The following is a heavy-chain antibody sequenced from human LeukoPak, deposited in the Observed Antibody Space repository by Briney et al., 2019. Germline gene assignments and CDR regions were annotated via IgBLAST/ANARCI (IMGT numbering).Heavy chain of an antibody. V-gene: IGHV1-18*01. Sequence: ASVKVSCKASGYTFTSYGISWVRLAPGQGLEWMGWISAYNGNTNYAQKLQGRVTMTTDTSTSTAYMELRNLRSDDTAVYYCASFTGVRGVINPPPDYWGQGTLVTVSS. J-gene: IGHJ4*02. CDR1: GYTFTSYG. CDR2: ISAYNGNT. CDR3: ASFTGVRGVINPPPDY. D-gene: IGHD3-10*01.